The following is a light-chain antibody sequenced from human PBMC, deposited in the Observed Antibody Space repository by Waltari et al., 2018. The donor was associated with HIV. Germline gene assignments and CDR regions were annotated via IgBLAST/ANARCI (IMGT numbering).Light chain of an antibody. CDR3: QQRSNWLRSGLT. Sequence: EIVMIQSPGTLSVSPGERATLSCRASESVNSNLAWYQQKPGQAPRLLIFGASTRATGIAARFSGSASGTEFTLTISRLQSEDFAVYYCQQRSNWLRSGLTFGGGTKVEIK. CDR2: GAS. V-gene: IGKV3D-15*01. J-gene: IGKJ4*01. CDR1: ESVNSN.